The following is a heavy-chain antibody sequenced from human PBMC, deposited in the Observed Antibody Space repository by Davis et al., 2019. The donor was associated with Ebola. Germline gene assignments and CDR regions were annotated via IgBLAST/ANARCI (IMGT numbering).Heavy chain of an antibody. Sequence: ASVNVSRKVSGYTLTEFSMHWVRQAPGKGLEWMGGFDPEDGETIYAQKFQGRVTMTEDTSTDTAYMELSSLRSEDTAVYYCASPIFWGGYSTPRRSDAFDIWGQGTMVTVSS. D-gene: IGHD3-3*01. V-gene: IGHV1-24*01. CDR1: GYTLTEFS. CDR2: FDPEDGET. J-gene: IGHJ3*02. CDR3: ASPIFWGGYSTPRRSDAFDI.